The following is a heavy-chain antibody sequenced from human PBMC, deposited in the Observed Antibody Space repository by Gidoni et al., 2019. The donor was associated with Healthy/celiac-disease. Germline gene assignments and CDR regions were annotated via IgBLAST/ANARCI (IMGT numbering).Heavy chain of an antibody. D-gene: IGHD3-22*01. CDR3: AKDPLYYYDSSGYYGY. CDR2: ISGRGGST. CDR1: GFTFSSYA. Sequence: EVQLLESGGGLVQPGGSLRLSCAASGFTFSSYAMSWVRQAPGKGLEWVSAISGRGGSTYYADSVKGRFTISRDNSKNTLYLQMNSLRAEDTAVYYCAKDPLYYYDSSGYYGYWGQGTLVTVSS. V-gene: IGHV3-23*01. J-gene: IGHJ4*02.